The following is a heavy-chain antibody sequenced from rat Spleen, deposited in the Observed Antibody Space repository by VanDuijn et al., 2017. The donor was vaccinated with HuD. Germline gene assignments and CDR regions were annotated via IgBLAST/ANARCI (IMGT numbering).Heavy chain of an antibody. CDR3: ARESIMYTTDYLDY. J-gene: IGHJ2*01. CDR2: IWTGGST. Sequence: QVQLKESGPGLVQPSQTLSLTCTVSGFSLTSYNVHWVRQPTGKGLEWMGVIWTGGSTDYNSALKSRLSISRDTSKSQVFLKMNSLQTEDIATYYCARESIMYTTDYLDYWGQGVMVTVSS. D-gene: IGHD1-6*01. CDR1: GFSLTSYN. V-gene: IGHV2-30*01.